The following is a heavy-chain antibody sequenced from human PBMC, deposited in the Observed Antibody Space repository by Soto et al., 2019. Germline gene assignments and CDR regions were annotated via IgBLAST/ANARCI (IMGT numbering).Heavy chain of an antibody. Sequence: SETLSLTCTVSGGSISSGDYYWSWIRQPPGKGLEWIGYIYYSGSTYYNPSLKSRVTISVDTSKNQFSLKLSSVTAEDTAVYYCAREAYYYDSSGYFSKYVDSWGQGTLVTVSS. D-gene: IGHD3-22*01. CDR3: AREAYYYDSSGYFSKYVDS. J-gene: IGHJ4*02. V-gene: IGHV4-30-4*01. CDR1: GGSISSGDYY. CDR2: IYYSGST.